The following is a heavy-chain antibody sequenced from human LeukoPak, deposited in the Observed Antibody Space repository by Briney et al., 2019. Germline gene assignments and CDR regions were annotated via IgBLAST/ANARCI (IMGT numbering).Heavy chain of an antibody. Sequence: GGSLRLSCAASGFTFNSYSMNWVRQAPGQGLEWVSFISSGSDTIYYADSVKGRFTISRDNAKNSLSLQMNSLSAEDTAVYYCTRDPTQYLRYGYFDYWGQGTLVTVSS. CDR2: ISSGSDTI. D-gene: IGHD4-11*01. CDR3: TRDPTQYLRYGYFDY. V-gene: IGHV3-48*01. J-gene: IGHJ4*02. CDR1: GFTFNSYS.